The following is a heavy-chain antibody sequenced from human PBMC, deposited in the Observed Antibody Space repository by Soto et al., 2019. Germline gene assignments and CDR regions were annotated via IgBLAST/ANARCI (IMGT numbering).Heavy chain of an antibody. J-gene: IGHJ6*02. CDR1: GGTFSSYA. V-gene: IGHV1-69*06. CDR3: ARGGGIVVVVAATHSEGGMDV. CDR2: IIPIFGTA. Sequence: QVQLVQSGAEVKKPGSSVKVSCKASGGTFSSYAISWVRQAPGQGLEWMGGIIPIFGTANYAQKFQGRVTITADKSTSTAYMELSSLRSEDTAVYYCARGGGIVVVVAATHSEGGMDVWGQGTTVTVSS. D-gene: IGHD2-15*01.